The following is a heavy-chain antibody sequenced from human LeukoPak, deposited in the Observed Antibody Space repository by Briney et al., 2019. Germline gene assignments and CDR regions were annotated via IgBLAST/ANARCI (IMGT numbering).Heavy chain of an antibody. D-gene: IGHD6-19*01. CDR2: ISNDGSNK. J-gene: IGHJ4*02. CDR3: ARDHGSGWPDY. CDR1: GFTFSRYG. V-gene: IGHV3-30*03. Sequence: GGSLRLSCAASGFTFSRYGMHWVRQAPGKGLEWVAVISNDGSNKYYIDSVKGRFTISRDNSKNTLYLQMNSLRAEDTAVYYCARDHGSGWPDYWGQGTLVTVSS.